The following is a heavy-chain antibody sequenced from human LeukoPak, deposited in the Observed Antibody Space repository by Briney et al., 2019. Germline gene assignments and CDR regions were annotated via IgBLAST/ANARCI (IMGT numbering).Heavy chain of an antibody. CDR1: GFDFHDYM. J-gene: IGHJ3*02. Sequence: GGSLRLSCAASGFDFHDYMMHWVRQPPGKGLEWVSYISSSSSTIYYADSVKGRFTISGDNAKNSLYLQMNSLRAEDTAVYYCARGNRVDGDAFDIWGQGTMVTVSS. D-gene: IGHD2/OR15-2a*01. CDR3: ARGNRVDGDAFDI. CDR2: ISSSSSTI. V-gene: IGHV3-48*04.